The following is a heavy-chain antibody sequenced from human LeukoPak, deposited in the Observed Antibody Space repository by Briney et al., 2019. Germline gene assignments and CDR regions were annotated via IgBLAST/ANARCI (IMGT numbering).Heavy chain of an antibody. D-gene: IGHD6-13*01. CDR2: IFHSGST. Sequence: SETLSVTCTVSGDSISNNIWWSWVRQPPGKGLEWIGEIFHSGSTNYNPSLKSRVTISLDKSKNQVALRVDSLTAADTAVYYCAKNAWYCLDYWGQGTLVTVSS. V-gene: IGHV4-4*02. CDR3: AKNAWYCLDY. J-gene: IGHJ4*02. CDR1: GDSISNNIW.